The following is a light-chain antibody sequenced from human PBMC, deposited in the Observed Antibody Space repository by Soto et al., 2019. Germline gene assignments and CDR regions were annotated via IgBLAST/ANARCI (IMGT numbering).Light chain of an antibody. Sequence: DIVMTQSPDSLAVSLGERATINCKSSQSVLYSSNNKNYLGWYQQKPGQSPNLLIYWASTRESGVPDRFSGSRSGTDFTLTISSLQAEDVAVYYCQQYYSIPYTFGQGTKLEIK. CDR2: WAS. CDR1: QSVLYSSNNKNY. J-gene: IGKJ2*01. CDR3: QQYYSIPYT. V-gene: IGKV4-1*01.